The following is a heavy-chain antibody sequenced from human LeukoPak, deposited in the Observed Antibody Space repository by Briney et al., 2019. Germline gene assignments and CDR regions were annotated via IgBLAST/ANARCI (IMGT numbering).Heavy chain of an antibody. CDR1: GFTFSNYG. CDR2: ISYDESQE. CDR3: TRGEEGWYFDV. V-gene: IGHV3-33*01. J-gene: IGHJ2*01. Sequence: GGSLRLSCAASGFTFSNYGMHWVRQAPGRGPEWVAVISYDESQEYYVESVKGRFTISRDNSRKTVYLQMDSLRADDTAVYYCTRGEEGWYFDVWGRGTMVTVSS.